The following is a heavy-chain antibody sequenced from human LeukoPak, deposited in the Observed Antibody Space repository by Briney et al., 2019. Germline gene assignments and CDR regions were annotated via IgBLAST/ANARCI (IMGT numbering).Heavy chain of an antibody. CDR2: IIPIFGTA. Sequence: ASVKVSCKASGGTFSSYAISWVRQAPGQGLEWMGGIIPIFGTANYAQKFQGRVTITADESTSTAYMELGSLRSEDTAVYYCARLPADYDSSGYPPHYWGQGTLVTVSS. D-gene: IGHD3-22*01. CDR3: ARLPADYDSSGYPPHY. J-gene: IGHJ4*02. V-gene: IGHV1-69*13. CDR1: GGTFSSYA.